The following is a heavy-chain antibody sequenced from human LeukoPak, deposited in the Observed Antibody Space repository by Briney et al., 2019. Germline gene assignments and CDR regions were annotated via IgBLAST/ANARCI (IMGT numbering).Heavy chain of an antibody. Sequence: ASVKVSCKASGGTFSSYGISWVRQAPGQGLEWMGWISAYNGNTNYAQKLQGRVTMTTDTSTSTAYMELRSLRSDDTAVYYCARAQWLVSVIQYDYWGQGTLVTVSS. D-gene: IGHD6-19*01. CDR3: ARAQWLVSVIQYDY. CDR1: GGTFSSYG. V-gene: IGHV1-18*01. CDR2: ISAYNGNT. J-gene: IGHJ4*02.